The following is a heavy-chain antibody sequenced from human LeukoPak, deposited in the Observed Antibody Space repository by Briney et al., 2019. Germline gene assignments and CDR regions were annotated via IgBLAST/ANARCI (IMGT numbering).Heavy chain of an antibody. CDR3: ARGGSPYSSSWYSAGFDP. V-gene: IGHV1-2*02. CDR2: INPNSGGT. D-gene: IGHD6-13*01. J-gene: IGHJ5*02. CDR1: GYTFTGYY. Sequence: GASVKVSCKASGYTFTGYYMHWVRQAPGQGLEWMGWINPNSGGTNYAQKFQGRVTMTRDTSISTAYMELSRLRSDDTAVYYCARGGSPYSSSWYSAGFDPWGQGTLVTVSS.